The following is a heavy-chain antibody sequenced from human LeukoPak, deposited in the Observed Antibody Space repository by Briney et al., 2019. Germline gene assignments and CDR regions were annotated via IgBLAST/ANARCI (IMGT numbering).Heavy chain of an antibody. CDR2: INWNGDTL. V-gene: IGHV3-20*04. CDR1: GFTFEDFG. J-gene: IGHJ4*02. CDR3: ARLSGYDHYFDY. D-gene: IGHD5-12*01. Sequence: GGSLRLSCAASGFTFEDFGMSWVRQAPGKGLEWVSGINWNGDTLDYVDSVKGRFTISRGNAKNSLYLQMNSLRAEDTAVYYCARLSGYDHYFDYWGQGTLVTVSS.